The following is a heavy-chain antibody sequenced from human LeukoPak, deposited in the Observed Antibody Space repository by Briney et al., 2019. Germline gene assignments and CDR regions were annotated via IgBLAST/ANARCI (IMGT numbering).Heavy chain of an antibody. J-gene: IGHJ4*02. Sequence: AGGSLRLSCAASRFTFSSYGMHWVRQAPGKGLEWVCGINWNGVHMEYSDSVKGRFTISRDNAKKTLHLQMDSLRVEDTALYYCARDPKISYGLGIHEYWGQGTQVTVSS. CDR2: INWNGVHM. V-gene: IGHV3-20*04. CDR1: RFTFSSYG. CDR3: ARDPKISYGLGIHEY. D-gene: IGHD5-18*01.